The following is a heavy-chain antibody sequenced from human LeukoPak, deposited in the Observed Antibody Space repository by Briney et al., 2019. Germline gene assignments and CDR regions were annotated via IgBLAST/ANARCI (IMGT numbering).Heavy chain of an antibody. J-gene: IGHJ3*02. CDR2: IKQDGSQK. CDR3: ARESRDSSGYYWGAFDI. CDR1: GFTFSSYW. Sequence: GGSLRLSCAASGFTFSSYWMSWVRQAPGKGLEWVANIKQDGSQKYYVDSVRGRFTISRDNANNSLYLQMNSLRAEDTAVYYCARESRDSSGYYWGAFDIWGQGTMVTVSS. D-gene: IGHD3-22*01. V-gene: IGHV3-7*01.